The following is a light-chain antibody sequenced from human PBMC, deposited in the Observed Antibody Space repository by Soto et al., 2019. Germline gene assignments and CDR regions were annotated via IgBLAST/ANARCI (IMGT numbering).Light chain of an antibody. CDR3: QQYINWT. V-gene: IGKV3-15*01. CDR1: QNIRSD. J-gene: IGKJ1*01. Sequence: DIVMTQSPPTLSVSPGERVTLSCRASQNIRSDLAWYQHKPGQAPRLLMYGASIKATGVPARFSGSGSGTDFTLTSSSLQSEDLALYYCQQYINWTFGQGTKVEIK. CDR2: GAS.